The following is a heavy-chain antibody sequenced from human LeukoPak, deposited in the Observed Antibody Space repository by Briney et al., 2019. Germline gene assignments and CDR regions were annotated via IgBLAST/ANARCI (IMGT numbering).Heavy chain of an antibody. V-gene: IGHV3-48*01. D-gene: IGHD6-13*01. CDR3: ARDMGTSSWHAFDN. J-gene: IGHJ4*02. CDR1: GFTFRTYY. Sequence: GGSLRLSCAASGFTFRTYYMNWVRQTPGKGLEWVSYISPSSGAIHYADSVQGRFTISRDNSKNSLSLQMNSLRAEDTAVYYCARDMGTSSWHAFDNWGQGTLVTVSS. CDR2: ISPSSGAI.